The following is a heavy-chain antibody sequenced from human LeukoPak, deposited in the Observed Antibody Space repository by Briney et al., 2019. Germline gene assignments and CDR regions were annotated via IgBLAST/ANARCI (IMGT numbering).Heavy chain of an antibody. J-gene: IGHJ1*01. Sequence: GGSLRLSCAASGFTFSTYSMNWVRQAPGKGLEWVSSISRSSTYIYYADSVKGRFTISRDNAENSLYLQMNSLRAEDTAVYYCARDIFPGSGYYGWPEKFQHWGQGTLVTVSS. CDR2: ISRSSTYI. CDR3: ARDIFPGSGYYGWPEKFQH. D-gene: IGHD3-3*01. V-gene: IGHV3-21*01. CDR1: GFTFSTYS.